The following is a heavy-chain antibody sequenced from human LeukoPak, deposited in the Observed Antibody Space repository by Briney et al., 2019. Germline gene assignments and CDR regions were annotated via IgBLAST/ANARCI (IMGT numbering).Heavy chain of an antibody. CDR3: ARMEAATYKVDY. CDR1: GGSISSSDYY. V-gene: IGHV4-39*01. CDR2: IYYSGST. Sequence: SETLSLTCTVSGGSISSSDYYWGWIRQPPGKELEWSGSIYYSGSTYYNPSLKSRVTIAVDTSKNQFSLKLNSVTAADTAVYYCARMEAATYKVDYWGQGTLVTVSS. D-gene: IGHD2-15*01. J-gene: IGHJ4*02.